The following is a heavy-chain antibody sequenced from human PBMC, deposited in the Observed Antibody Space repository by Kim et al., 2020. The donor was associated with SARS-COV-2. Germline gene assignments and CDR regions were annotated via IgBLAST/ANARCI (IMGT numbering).Heavy chain of an antibody. CDR1: GGSISSYY. J-gene: IGHJ4*02. V-gene: IGHV4-59*08. CDR2: IYYSGST. D-gene: IGHD6-19*01. CDR3: ARYSGWMSGFDY. Sequence: SETLSLICTVSGGSISSYYWSWIRQPPGKGLEWIGYIYYSGSTNYNPSLKSRVTISVDTSKNQFSLKLSSVTAADTAVYYCARYSGWMSGFDYWGQGTL.